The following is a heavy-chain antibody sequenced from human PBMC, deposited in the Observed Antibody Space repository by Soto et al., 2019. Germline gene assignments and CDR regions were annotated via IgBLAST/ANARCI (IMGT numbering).Heavy chain of an antibody. J-gene: IGHJ5*02. CDR1: GGSISSSSYF. Sequence: QLQLQESGPGLVKPSETLSLTCSVSGGSISSSSYFWGWIRQPPGKGLEWIGSIYYSGSTYYNPSLKSRVTVSVDTSKNQFSLKLSSVTAADTAVYYCARHDSEFWLDPWGQGTLVTVSS. D-gene: IGHD4-4*01. CDR2: IYYSGST. V-gene: IGHV4-39*01. CDR3: ARHDSEFWLDP.